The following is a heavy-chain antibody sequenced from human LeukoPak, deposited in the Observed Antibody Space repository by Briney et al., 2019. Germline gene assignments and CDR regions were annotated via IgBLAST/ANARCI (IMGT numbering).Heavy chain of an antibody. CDR1: GGSISSYY. CDR3: ARMPGSNDAFDI. J-gene: IGHJ3*02. V-gene: IGHV4-59*01. D-gene: IGHD2-2*01. Sequence: SETLSLTCSVSGGSISSYYWSWIWQPPGKGLEWIGYIYYSGSTNYNPSLKSRVTISVDTSKNQFSLKLSSVTAADTAVYYCARMPGSNDAFDIWGQGTMVTVSS. CDR2: IYYSGST.